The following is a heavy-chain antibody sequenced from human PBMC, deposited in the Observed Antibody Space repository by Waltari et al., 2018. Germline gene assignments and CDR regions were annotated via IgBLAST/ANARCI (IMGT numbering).Heavy chain of an antibody. CDR3: AVLRFLRWFVDY. Sequence: DVQLVETGGGLIQPGGSLRLSCAASGFTVNNNYMGWVRQAPGRGREWVSVIYDGETTFYADSVKGRFTVSTDASKNTLFLQMNSLRADDTAVYYCAVLRFLRWFVDYWGQGLPVTVSS. CDR2: IYDGETT. CDR1: GFTVNNNY. J-gene: IGHJ4*02. V-gene: IGHV3-53*02. D-gene: IGHD3-3*01.